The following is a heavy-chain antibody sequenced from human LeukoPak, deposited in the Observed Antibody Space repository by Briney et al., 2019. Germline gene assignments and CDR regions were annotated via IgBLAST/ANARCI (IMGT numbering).Heavy chain of an antibody. J-gene: IGHJ4*02. CDR3: ARGGELLRPADY. CDR2: MNQDGSEK. V-gene: IGHV3-7*01. Sequence: GGSLRLSCAASGFTFSSYGMHWVRQAPGKGLEWVANMNQDGSEKYYMDSVKGRFTISRDNAKNSLYLQMNNLRAEDTAVYYCARGGELLRPADYWGQGTLVTVSS. D-gene: IGHD1-26*01. CDR1: GFTFSSYG.